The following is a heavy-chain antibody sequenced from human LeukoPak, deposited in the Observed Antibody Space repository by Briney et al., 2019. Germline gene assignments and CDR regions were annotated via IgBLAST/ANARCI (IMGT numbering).Heavy chain of an antibody. Sequence: PSETLSLTCTVSGGSISSYYWSWIRQPAGKGLEWIGRIYTSGSTNYNPSLKSRVTISVDKSKNQFSLKLSSVTAADTAVYYCAREFPNGSGYYYVRAFDYWGQGTLVTVSS. D-gene: IGHD3-22*01. J-gene: IGHJ4*02. V-gene: IGHV4-4*07. CDR3: AREFPNGSGYYYVRAFDY. CDR2: IYTSGST. CDR1: GGSISSYY.